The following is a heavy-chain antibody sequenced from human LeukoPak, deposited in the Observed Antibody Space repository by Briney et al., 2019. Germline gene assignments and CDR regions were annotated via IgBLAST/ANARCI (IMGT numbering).Heavy chain of an antibody. D-gene: IGHD4-17*01. J-gene: IGHJ4*02. CDR3: ARGRRVGDYDY. CDR1: GGSISSTNW. Sequence: PSETLSLTCAVSGGSISSTNWWSWVRQPPGKGLEWIGEIYHTGSTNYNPSLKSRVTISVDKSQNQFSLKLSSVTAADTAVYYCARGRRVGDYDYWGQGTLVTVSS. V-gene: IGHV4-4*02. CDR2: IYHTGST.